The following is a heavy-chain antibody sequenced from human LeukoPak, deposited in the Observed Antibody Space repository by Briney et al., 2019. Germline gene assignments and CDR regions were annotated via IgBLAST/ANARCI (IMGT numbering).Heavy chain of an antibody. D-gene: IGHD3-16*01. CDR3: TRGAGWLIDY. Sequence: SETLSLTCTVSGGSVSDSSYYWGWIRQPPGKGLEWIGSFYYTGGTYYRPSFRSRVIISADTSKNQFSLKLNSLTTADTAVYYCTRGAGWLIDYWGQGILVTVSS. CDR1: GGSVSDSSYY. CDR2: FYYTGGT. V-gene: IGHV4-39*07. J-gene: IGHJ4*02.